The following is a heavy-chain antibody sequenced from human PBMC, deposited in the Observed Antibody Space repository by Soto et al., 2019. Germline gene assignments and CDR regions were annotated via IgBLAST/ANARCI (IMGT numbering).Heavy chain of an antibody. V-gene: IGHV1-3*01. CDR1: VYTFTSYA. CDR3: ARVPYGSGTFDY. Sequence: QVQLVQSGAEVKKPGASVKVSCKASVYTFTSYAMHWVRQAPGQRLEWMGWINAGNGNTKYSQKFQGRVTITRDTSASTAYMELSSLRSEDTAVYYCARVPYGSGTFDYWGQGALVTVSS. CDR2: INAGNGNT. J-gene: IGHJ4*02. D-gene: IGHD3-10*01.